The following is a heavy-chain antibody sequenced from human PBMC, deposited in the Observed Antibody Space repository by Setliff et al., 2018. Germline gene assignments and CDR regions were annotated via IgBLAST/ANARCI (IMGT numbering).Heavy chain of an antibody. D-gene: IGHD6-13*01. V-gene: IGHV1-2*02. J-gene: IGHJ4*02. CDR2: INPNSDGA. Sequence: ASVKVSCKTSGYSFTSHYIHWVRQAPGQGLEWMGWINPNSDGANYAQKFQGRVTMTSDTSTSTLYMEVNSVRSDDTAIYYCARGGMAAAGRKGVFEYWGQGTQVTVSS. CDR1: GYSFTSHY. CDR3: ARGGMAAAGRKGVFEY.